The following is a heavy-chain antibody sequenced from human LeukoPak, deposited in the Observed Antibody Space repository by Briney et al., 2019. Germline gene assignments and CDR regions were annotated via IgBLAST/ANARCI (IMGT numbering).Heavy chain of an antibody. Sequence: GGSLRLSCAASGFTFSSYGMHWVRQAPGKGLEWVAFIRYDGSNKYYADSVKGRFTISRDNSKNTLYLQMNSLRAEDTAVYYCAKDTWSGSYYYMDVWGKGTTVIVSS. CDR3: AKDTWSGSYYYMDV. CDR1: GFTFSSYG. D-gene: IGHD3-3*01. J-gene: IGHJ6*03. CDR2: IRYDGSNK. V-gene: IGHV3-30*02.